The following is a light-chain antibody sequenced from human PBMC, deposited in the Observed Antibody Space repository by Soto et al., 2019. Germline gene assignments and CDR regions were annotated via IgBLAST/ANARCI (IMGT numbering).Light chain of an antibody. V-gene: IGKV1-6*01. CDR2: ATS. J-gene: IGKJ4*01. CDR3: LQDYSYPLT. Sequence: AIQMTQFPSSLSASVDDRVTITCRASQAIRSDLGWYQQRPGKAPKLLIYATSSLQSGVPSRFSGSGSGTDFTLTISSLQPEDFATYYCLQDYSYPLTIGGGTKVEIK. CDR1: QAIRSD.